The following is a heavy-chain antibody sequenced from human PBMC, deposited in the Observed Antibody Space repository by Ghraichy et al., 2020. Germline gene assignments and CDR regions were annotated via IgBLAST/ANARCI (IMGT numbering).Heavy chain of an antibody. D-gene: IGHD1-1*01. CDR1: GASITSYY. CDR3: TRGWNSWFDP. J-gene: IGHJ5*02. V-gene: IGHV4-59*01. Sequence: ESLNISCTVSGASITSYYWSWIRQPPGKGLEWIGFISYSGNANYNPSLKSRVTISLDKSKTEFSLKLISVTAADTAVYYCTRGWNSWFDPWGQGTLVTVSS. CDR2: ISYSGNA.